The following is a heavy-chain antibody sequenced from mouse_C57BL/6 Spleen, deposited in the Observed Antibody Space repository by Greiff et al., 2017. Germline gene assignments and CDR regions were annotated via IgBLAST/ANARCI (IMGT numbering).Heavy chain of an antibody. CDR2: IWWNDDK. Sequence: QVQLKESGPGILQPSQTLSLTCSFSGFSLSTSNMGIGWIRQPSGKGLEWLAHIWWNDDKYYNQSLKSRLTISKNTSNNQVILKITSVDTADTATYYCAQIGDYAAWFAYWGQGTLVTVSA. CDR3: AQIGDYAAWFAY. D-gene: IGHD2-4*01. V-gene: IGHV8-5*01. CDR1: GFSLSTSNMG. J-gene: IGHJ3*01.